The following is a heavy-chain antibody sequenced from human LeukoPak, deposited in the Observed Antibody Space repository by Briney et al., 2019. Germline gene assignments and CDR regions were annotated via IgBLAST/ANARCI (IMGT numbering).Heavy chain of an antibody. CDR1: GFTFSSYW. Sequence: GGSLRLSCAASGFTFSSYWMSWVRQAPGEGLEWVANIKQDGSEKYYVDSVKGRFTISRDNAKNSLYLQMNSLRAEDTAVYYCARDLIIAVAGTFYYYYGMDVWGQGTTVTVSS. D-gene: IGHD6-19*01. J-gene: IGHJ6*02. CDR3: ARDLIIAVAGTFYYYYGMDV. V-gene: IGHV3-7*01. CDR2: IKQDGSEK.